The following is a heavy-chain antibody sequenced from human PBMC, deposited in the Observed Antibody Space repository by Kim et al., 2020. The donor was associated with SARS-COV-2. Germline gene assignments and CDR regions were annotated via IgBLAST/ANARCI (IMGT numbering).Heavy chain of an antibody. V-gene: IGHV3-33*08. Sequence: GGSLRLSCAASGFTFSSYGMHWVRQAPGKGLEWVAVIWYDGSNKYYADSVKGRFTISRDNSKNTLYLQMNSLRAEDTAVYYCARDNEGGDSGGAFDIWGQATMVT. CDR2: IWYDGSNK. J-gene: IGHJ3*02. D-gene: IGHD1-1*01. CDR3: ARDNEGGDSGGAFDI. CDR1: GFTFSSYG.